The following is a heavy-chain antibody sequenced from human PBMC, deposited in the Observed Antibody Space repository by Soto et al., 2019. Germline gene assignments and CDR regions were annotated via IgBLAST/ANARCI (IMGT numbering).Heavy chain of an antibody. J-gene: IGHJ5*02. CDR3: ARVRGDYDILTGYYKGRFWFDP. V-gene: IGHV4-59*01. Sequence: PSETLSLTCTVSGGSISSYYWSWIRQPPGKGLEWIGYIYYSGSTNYNPSLKSRVTISVDTSKNQFSLKLSSVTAADTAVYYCARVRGDYDILTGYYKGRFWFDPWGQGTLVTVSS. CDR2: IYYSGST. CDR1: GGSISSYY. D-gene: IGHD3-9*01.